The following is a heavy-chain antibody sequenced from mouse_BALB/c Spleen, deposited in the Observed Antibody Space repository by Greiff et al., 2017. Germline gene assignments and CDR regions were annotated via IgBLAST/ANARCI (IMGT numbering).Heavy chain of an antibody. D-gene: IGHD1-1*01. CDR1: GFTFSSFG. CDR2: ISSGSSTI. J-gene: IGHJ3*01. V-gene: IGHV5-17*02. CDR3: ARVDYGSSYGFAY. Sequence: EVHLVESGGGLVQPGGSRKLSCAASGFTFSSFGMHWVRQAPEKGLEWVAYISSGSSTIYYADTVKGRFTISRDNPKNTLFLQMTSLRSEDTAMYYCARVDYGSSYGFAYWGQGTLVTVSA.